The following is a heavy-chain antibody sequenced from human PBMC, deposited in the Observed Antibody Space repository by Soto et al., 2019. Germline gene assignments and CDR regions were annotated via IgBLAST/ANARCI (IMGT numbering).Heavy chain of an antibody. J-gene: IGHJ4*02. D-gene: IGHD2-15*01. CDR1: GGSISSGYSY. CDR2: INYSGSA. V-gene: IGHV4-31*03. Sequence: LSETLSLTCTVSGGSISSGYSYWSWIRQHPGKGLGWIGYINYSGSAYYNPSLKSRVTISVDTSKNQFSLRLNSVTAADTAVYYCARGARCSGGSCNEMLDYWGQGTPVTVSA. CDR3: ARGARCSGGSCNEMLDY.